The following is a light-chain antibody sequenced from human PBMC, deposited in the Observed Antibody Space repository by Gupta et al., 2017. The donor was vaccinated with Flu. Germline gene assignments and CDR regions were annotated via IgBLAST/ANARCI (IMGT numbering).Light chain of an antibody. J-gene: IGKJ3*01. CDR3: QQSDSIPRT. CDR2: AAS. Sequence: PASLSASVGDRVTITCRASQSISSDLNWYQQKPGKAPKLLIYAASSLHSGVPSRFSGSGSGTDFTLTINRLQPEDFATYYCQQSDSIPRTFGHGTKVDI. V-gene: IGKV1-39*01. CDR1: QSISSD.